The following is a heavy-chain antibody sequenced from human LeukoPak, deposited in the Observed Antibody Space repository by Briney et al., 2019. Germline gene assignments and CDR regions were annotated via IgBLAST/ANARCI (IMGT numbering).Heavy chain of an antibody. J-gene: IGHJ4*02. CDR3: ARREYYDSSGYR. D-gene: IGHD3-22*01. CDR1: GGSISSSSYY. Sequence: SETLSLTCTVSGGSISSSSYYWGWIRQPPGKGLEWIGSIYNSGSTYYNPSLKSRVTISVDTPKNQFSLKLSSVTAADTAVYFCARREYYDSSGYRWGQGTLVTVSS. V-gene: IGHV4-39*01. CDR2: IYNSGST.